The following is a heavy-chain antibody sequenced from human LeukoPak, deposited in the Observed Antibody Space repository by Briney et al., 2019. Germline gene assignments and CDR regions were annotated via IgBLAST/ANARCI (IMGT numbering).Heavy chain of an antibody. CDR1: AFTFSTYA. D-gene: IGHD2-2*01. J-gene: IGHJ6*02. CDR3: ANAVCTTSSCSGFYGMDV. Sequence: GGSLRLSCAASAFTFSTYAMNWVRQAPGKGLEWVSSISSGGGTTYYADSVKGRFTISRDNSKNTLYLQMDSLRPEDTAMYYCANAVCTTSSCSGFYGMDVWGQGTTVAVS. CDR2: ISSGGGTT. V-gene: IGHV3-23*01.